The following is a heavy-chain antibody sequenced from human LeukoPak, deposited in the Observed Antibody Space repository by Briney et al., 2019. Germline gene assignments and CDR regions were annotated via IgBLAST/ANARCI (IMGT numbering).Heavy chain of an antibody. D-gene: IGHD3-16*02. CDR1: GFTVSSYG. V-gene: IGHV3-30*18. Sequence: GGSLRLSCAASGFTVSSYGMHWVRQAPGKGLEWVAVISYDGSNKYYADSVKGRFTISRDNSKNTLYLQMNSLRAEDTAVYYCAKDGTIVLDYWGQGTLVTVSS. CDR2: ISYDGSNK. J-gene: IGHJ4*02. CDR3: AKDGTIVLDY.